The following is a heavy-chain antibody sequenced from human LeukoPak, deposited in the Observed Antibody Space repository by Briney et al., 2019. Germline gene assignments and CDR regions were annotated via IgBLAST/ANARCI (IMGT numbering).Heavy chain of an antibody. V-gene: IGHV4-61*02. CDR1: GGSISSGSYY. CDR3: AREDGESFDP. Sequence: SQTLSLTCTVSGGSISSGSYYWSWIRQPAGKGLEWIGRIYTSGSTNYNPSLKSRVTMSVDTSKNQFSLKLSSVTAADTAVYYCAREDGESFDPWGQGTLVTVSS. J-gene: IGHJ5*02. CDR2: IYTSGST. D-gene: IGHD4-17*01.